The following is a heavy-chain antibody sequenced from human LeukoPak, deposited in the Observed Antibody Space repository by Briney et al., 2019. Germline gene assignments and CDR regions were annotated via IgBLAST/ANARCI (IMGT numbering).Heavy chain of an antibody. CDR2: IKYDGSEK. CDR3: ARDHGGETNWGSIDY. CDR1: EFTFSSYW. D-gene: IGHD7-27*01. J-gene: IGHJ4*02. Sequence: PGGSLRLSCAASEFTFSSYWMSWIRQAPGKGLEWVANIKYDGSEKYYVDSVRGRFTVSRDNAKNSLYLQMSSLRAEDTAVYYCARDHGGETNWGSIDYWGQGTLVTVSS. V-gene: IGHV3-7*05.